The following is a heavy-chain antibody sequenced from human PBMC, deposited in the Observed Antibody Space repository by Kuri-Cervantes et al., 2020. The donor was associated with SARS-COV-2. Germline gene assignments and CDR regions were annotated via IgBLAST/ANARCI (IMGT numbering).Heavy chain of an antibody. CDR3: ARERQNYDFWSGYVGSYFDY. Sequence: GGSLRLSCEVSGFLFSASAIHWVRQAPGKGLEWVANIKQDGSEKYYVDSVKGRFTISRDNAKNSLYLQMNSLRAEDTAVYYCARERQNYDFWSGYVGSYFDYWGQGTLVTVSS. J-gene: IGHJ4*02. D-gene: IGHD3-3*01. V-gene: IGHV3-7*01. CDR1: GFLFSASA. CDR2: IKQDGSEK.